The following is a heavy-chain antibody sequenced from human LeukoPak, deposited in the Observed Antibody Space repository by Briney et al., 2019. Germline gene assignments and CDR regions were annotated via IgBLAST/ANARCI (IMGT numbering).Heavy chain of an antibody. J-gene: IGHJ3*01. D-gene: IGHD1-26*01. CDR2: IRSKAYGGTT. V-gene: IGHV3-49*03. CDR3: TRDHSWVAPGL. CDR1: GFTFGDYA. Sequence: GGSLRLSCTASGFTFGDYAMSWFRQAPGKGLEWVGFIRSKAYGGTTEYAASVKGRFTISRDDSKSIAYLQMNSLKTEDTAVYYCTRDHSWVAPGLWGQGTMVTVSS.